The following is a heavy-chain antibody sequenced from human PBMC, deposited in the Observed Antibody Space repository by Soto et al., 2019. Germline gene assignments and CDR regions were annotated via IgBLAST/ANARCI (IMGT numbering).Heavy chain of an antibody. V-gene: IGHV1-8*01. D-gene: IGHD6-6*01. CDR3: ARALFEYSSSSDAFDI. CDR2: MNPNSGNT. CDR1: GYTFTSYD. J-gene: IGHJ3*02. Sequence: ASVKVSCKXSGYTFTSYDINWVRQATGQGLEWMGWMNPNSGNTGFAQKFQARVTMTSNTSISTAYMELSSLRSEDTAVYYCARALFEYSSSSDAFDIWGQGTMVTVSS.